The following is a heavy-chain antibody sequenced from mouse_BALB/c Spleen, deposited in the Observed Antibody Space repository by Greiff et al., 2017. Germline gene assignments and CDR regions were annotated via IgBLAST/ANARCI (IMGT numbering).Heavy chain of an antibody. Sequence: EGKLVESGGGLVKPGGSLKLSCAASGFTFSDYYMYWVRQTPEKRLEWVATISDGGSYTYYPDSVKGRFTISRDNAKNNLYLQMSSLKSEDTAMYYCARGLLYGSAMDYWGQGTSVTVSS. V-gene: IGHV5-4*02. CDR1: GFTFSDYY. J-gene: IGHJ4*01. CDR2: ISDGGSYT. D-gene: IGHD2-12*01. CDR3: ARGLLYGSAMDY.